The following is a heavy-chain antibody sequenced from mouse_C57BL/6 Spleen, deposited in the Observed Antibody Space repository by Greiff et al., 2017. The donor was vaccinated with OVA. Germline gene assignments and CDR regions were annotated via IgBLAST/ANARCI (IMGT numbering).Heavy chain of an antibody. V-gene: IGHV3-6*01. CDR3: APLISYYFDY. J-gene: IGHJ2*01. CDR1: GYSITSGYY. CDR2: ISYDGSN. Sequence: EVQLQESGPGLVKPSQSLSLTCSVTGYSITSGYYWNWIRQFPGNKLEWMGYISYDGSNNYNPSLKNRISITRDTSKNQFFLKLNSVTTEDTATYYCAPLISYYFDYWGQGTTLTVSS.